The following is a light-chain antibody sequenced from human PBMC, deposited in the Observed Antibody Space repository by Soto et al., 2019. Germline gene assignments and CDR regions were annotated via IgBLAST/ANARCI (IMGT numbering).Light chain of an antibody. Sequence: IVLTQSPGTLSLSPGEGLTLSCRASQTVTSSYLAWYQHKPGQAPRLLIYGGSTKATGTPDRFSGSGSGTDFTLTISRLEPEDFAVYYCQQYGPSAITFGHGTRLEIK. V-gene: IGKV3-20*01. CDR1: QTVTSSY. CDR2: GGS. CDR3: QQYGPSAIT. J-gene: IGKJ5*01.